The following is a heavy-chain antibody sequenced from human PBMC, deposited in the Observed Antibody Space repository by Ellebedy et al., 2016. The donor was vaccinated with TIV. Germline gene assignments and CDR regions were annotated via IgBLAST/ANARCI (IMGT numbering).Heavy chain of an antibody. CDR2: IYHSGGT. CDR1: GGSISSSNW. V-gene: IGHV4-4*02. Sequence: SETLSLXXAVSGGSISSSNWWSWVRQPPGKGLEWIGEIYHSGGTNYNPSLKSRVTISVDKSKNQFSLKLSSVTAADTAVYYCARVSVAAAVNYYYYGMDVWGQGTTVTVSS. J-gene: IGHJ6*02. D-gene: IGHD6-13*01. CDR3: ARVSVAAAVNYYYYGMDV.